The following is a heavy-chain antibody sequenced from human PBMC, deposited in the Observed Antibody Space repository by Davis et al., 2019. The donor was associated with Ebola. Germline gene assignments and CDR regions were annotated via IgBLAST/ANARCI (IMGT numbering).Heavy chain of an antibody. V-gene: IGHV3-21*01. CDR1: GFTVSSNY. CDR2: ISSSSSYI. D-gene: IGHD3-3*01. CDR3: AKGFYDFWSGYP. Sequence: GGSLRLSCAASGFTVSSNYMSWVRQAPGKGLEWVSSISSSSSYIYYADSVKGRFTISRDNAKNSLYLQMNSLRAEDTAVYYCAKGFYDFWSGYPWGQGTTVTVSS. J-gene: IGHJ6*02.